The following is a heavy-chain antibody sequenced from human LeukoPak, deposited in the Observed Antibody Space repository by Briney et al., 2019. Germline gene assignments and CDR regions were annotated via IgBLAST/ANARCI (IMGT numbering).Heavy chain of an antibody. D-gene: IGHD5-18*01. CDR1: GFTFSSYS. CDR3: ARDGSSLDY. CDR2: ISSSSSTI. Sequence: GGSLRLSCAASGFTFSSYSMNWVRQAPGKGLEWVSYISSSSSTIYYADSVKGRFNISRDNAKNSLYLKMNSLRDEDTAAYYCARDGSSLDYWGQGTLVTVSS. V-gene: IGHV3-48*02. J-gene: IGHJ4*02.